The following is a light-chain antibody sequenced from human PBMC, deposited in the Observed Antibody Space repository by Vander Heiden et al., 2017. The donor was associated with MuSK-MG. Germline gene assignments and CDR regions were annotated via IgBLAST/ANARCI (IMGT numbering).Light chain of an antibody. CDR1: QTISRD. CDR2: TAS. Sequence: DIHMITSPPSLPASVGDRITITCRAGQTISRDLNRQQHRPSKAPKLLSSTASSSQIPVRSRFSGSGTGTDFTLSIMRLQPEDFATYYSLGRATPPITFGEGTRVE. J-gene: IGKJ5*01. CDR3: LGRATPPIT. V-gene: IGKV1-39*01.